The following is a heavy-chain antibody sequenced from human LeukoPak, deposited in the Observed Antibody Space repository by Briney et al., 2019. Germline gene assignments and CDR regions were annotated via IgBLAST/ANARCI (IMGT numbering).Heavy chain of an antibody. CDR1: GFTFSSYP. CDR2: ISYDGSNK. J-gene: IGHJ6*02. CDR3: ARDRRSCSSTSCLHNYYYYGMDV. D-gene: IGHD2-2*01. Sequence: GRSLRLSCAASGFTFSSYPMHWVRQAPGKGLEWVAVISYDGSNKYYADSVKGRFTISRDNSKNTLSLQMNSLRGEDTAVYYCARDRRSCSSTSCLHNYYYYGMDVWGQGTTVTVSS. V-gene: IGHV3-30*04.